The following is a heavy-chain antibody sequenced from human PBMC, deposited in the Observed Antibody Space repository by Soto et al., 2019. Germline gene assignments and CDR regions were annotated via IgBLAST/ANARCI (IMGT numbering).Heavy chain of an antibody. CDR1: GGSISRYY. J-gene: IGHJ4*02. Sequence: SETLSLTCTVSGGSISRYYWIWIRQPAGKGLEWIGRVYSSGSTNYNPSLKSRVTMSVDTSKNQFSLKLSSVTAADTAVYYCARGYCPNGVCYTDFFDFWGQGTLVTVSS. CDR2: VYSSGST. D-gene: IGHD2-8*01. V-gene: IGHV4-4*07. CDR3: ARGYCPNGVCYTDFFDF.